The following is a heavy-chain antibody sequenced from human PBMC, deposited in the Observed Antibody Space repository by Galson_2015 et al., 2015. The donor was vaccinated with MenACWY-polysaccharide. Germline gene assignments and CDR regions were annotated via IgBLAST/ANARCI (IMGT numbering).Heavy chain of an antibody. CDR3: ARDSFSDHYDSNCYYLFYYFGMDV. CDR1: GFSFSRYS. V-gene: IGHV3-48*02. J-gene: IGHJ6*02. CDR2: VSSSSSTI. Sequence: SLRLSCAASGFSFSRYSMNWVRQAPGKGLEWVAYVSSSSSTIYYADSVKGRFTISRDNAKDSLYLQMNSVRDEDTAVYFCARDSFSDHYDSNCYYLFYYFGMDVWGQGTPVTVS. D-gene: IGHD3-22*01.